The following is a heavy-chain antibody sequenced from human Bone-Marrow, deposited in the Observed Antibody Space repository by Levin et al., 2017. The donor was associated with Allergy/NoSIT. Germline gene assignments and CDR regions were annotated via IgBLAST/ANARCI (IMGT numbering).Heavy chain of an antibody. Sequence: GESLKISCKASGYTFTSYDINWVRQATGQGLEWMGWMNPNSVNTGYAQKFQGRVTMTRNTSVSTAYMELSSLRSEDTAVYYCTRRRDYGVLGDAFDIWGQGTMVTVSS. J-gene: IGHJ3*02. CDR1: GYTFTSYD. D-gene: IGHD4-17*01. CDR3: TRRRDYGVLGDAFDI. CDR2: MNPNSVNT. V-gene: IGHV1-8*01.